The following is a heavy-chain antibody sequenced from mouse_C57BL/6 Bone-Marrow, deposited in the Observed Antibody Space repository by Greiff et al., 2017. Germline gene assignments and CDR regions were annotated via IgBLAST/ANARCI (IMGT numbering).Heavy chain of an antibody. CDR1: GFTFSDYY. CDR3: ARHDDSGYPYYYAMDY. CDR2: ISNGGGST. J-gene: IGHJ4*01. D-gene: IGHD3-2*02. V-gene: IGHV5-12*01. Sequence: VQLKESGGGLVQPGGSLKLSCAASGFTFSDYYMYWVRQTPEKRLEWVAYISNGGGSTYYPDTVKGRFTISRDNAKNTLYLQMSRLKSEDTAMYYCARHDDSGYPYYYAMDYWGQGTSVTVSS.